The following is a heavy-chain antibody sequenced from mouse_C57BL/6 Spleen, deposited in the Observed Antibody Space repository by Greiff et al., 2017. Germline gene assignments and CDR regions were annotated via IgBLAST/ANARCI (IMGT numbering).Heavy chain of an antibody. J-gene: IGHJ1*03. CDR1: GYTFTSYW. D-gene: IGHD1-1*01. V-gene: IGHV1-5*01. CDR2: IYPGNSDT. Sequence: EVQLVESGTVLARPGASVKMSCKTSGYTFTSYWMHWVKQRPGQGLEWIGAIYPGNSDTSYNQKFKGKAKLTAVTSASTAYMELSSLTNEDSAVYYCTRSNYGSSYVGWYFDVWGTGTTVTVSS. CDR3: TRSNYGSSYVGWYFDV.